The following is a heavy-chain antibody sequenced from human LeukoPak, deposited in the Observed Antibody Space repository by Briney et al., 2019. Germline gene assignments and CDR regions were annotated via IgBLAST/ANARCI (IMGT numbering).Heavy chain of an antibody. D-gene: IGHD3-10*01. CDR3: VRDGEGVAIIVNYWFAT. J-gene: IGHJ5*02. Sequence: ASVKISCWATGFTFTNYEIDWVREATGQGREWMGWMNPINGNTGYAQKFQGRVTMTRDTSISTAYMELRSLTSEDTAVYYCVRDGEGVAIIVNYWFATWGQGTLVTVSS. CDR1: GFTFTNYE. V-gene: IGHV1-8*01. CDR2: MNPINGNT.